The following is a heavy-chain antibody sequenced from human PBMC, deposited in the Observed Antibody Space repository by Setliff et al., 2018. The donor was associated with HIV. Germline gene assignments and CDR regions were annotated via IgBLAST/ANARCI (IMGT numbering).Heavy chain of an antibody. CDR1: GFIFGDYA. V-gene: IGHV3-49*04. J-gene: IGHJ3*02. Sequence: PGGSLRLSCTGSGFIFGDYATSWVRQAPGKGLEWVGIIRSKAYGGTTEYAASVKGRFTISGDDSKSIAFLQMNSLKTEDTAVYYCTRGQDVVVLSPTGSDAFDIWGRGTMVTVSS. D-gene: IGHD2-15*01. CDR3: TRGQDVVVLSPTGSDAFDI. CDR2: IRSKAYGGTT.